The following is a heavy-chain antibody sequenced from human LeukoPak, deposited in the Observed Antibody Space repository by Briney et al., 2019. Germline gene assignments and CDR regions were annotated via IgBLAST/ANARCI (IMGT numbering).Heavy chain of an antibody. J-gene: IGHJ4*02. CDR2: IYYSGST. D-gene: IGHD1-26*01. V-gene: IGHV4-39*07. Sequence: SETLSLTCTVSGGSISSSSYYWGWIRQPPGKGLEWIGSIYYSGSTYYNPSLKSRVTISVDTSKNQFSLKLSSVTAADTAVYYCASLGATRAYWGQGTLVTVSS. CDR3: ASLGATRAY. CDR1: GGSISSSSYY.